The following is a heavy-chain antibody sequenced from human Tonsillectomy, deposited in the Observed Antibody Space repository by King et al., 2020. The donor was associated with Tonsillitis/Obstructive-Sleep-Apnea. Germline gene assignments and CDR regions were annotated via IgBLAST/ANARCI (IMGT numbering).Heavy chain of an antibody. CDR1: GFSLSNARMG. J-gene: IGHJ6*02. CDR2: IFWNDEK. V-gene: IGHV2-26*01. Sequence: TLKESGPVLVKPTETLTLTCTVSGFSLSNARMGVSWIRQPPGKALEWLAHIFWNDEKSYSTSLKSRLTISKDTSKSQVVLTMTNMDPVDTATYYGALCAAVVYYYHSDRDVCGHGPAAPVSS. CDR3: ALCAAVVYYYHSDRDV. D-gene: IGHD5-18*01.